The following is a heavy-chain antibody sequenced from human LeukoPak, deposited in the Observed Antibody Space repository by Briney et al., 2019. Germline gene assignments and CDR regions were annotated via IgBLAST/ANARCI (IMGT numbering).Heavy chain of an antibody. CDR2: IIPIFGKA. CDR3: ARSIKWLRLDLDWFDP. Sequence: AVKVSYKHSRGTFSSYAISWVRQAPGQGLEWMGGIIPIFGKANYAHKFQGRVTITTDESTSTAYMELSSLRSEDTAVYYCARSIKWLRLDLDWFDPWGQGTLVTVS. J-gene: IGHJ5*02. CDR1: RGTFSSYA. V-gene: IGHV1-69*05. D-gene: IGHD5-12*01.